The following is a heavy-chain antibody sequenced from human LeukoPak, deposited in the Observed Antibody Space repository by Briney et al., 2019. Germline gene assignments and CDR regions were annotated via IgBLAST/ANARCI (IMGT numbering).Heavy chain of an antibody. CDR3: AKLGELWGD. D-gene: IGHD3-10*01. V-gene: IGHV3-9*01. CDR2: ISWNSGSI. Sequence: SRSLRLSCAASGFTFDDYAMHWVRQAPGKGLEWVSGISWNSGSIGYADSVKGRFTISRDNAKNSLYLQMNSLRAEDTALYYCAKLGELWGDWGQGTLVTVSS. CDR1: GFTFDDYA. J-gene: IGHJ4*02.